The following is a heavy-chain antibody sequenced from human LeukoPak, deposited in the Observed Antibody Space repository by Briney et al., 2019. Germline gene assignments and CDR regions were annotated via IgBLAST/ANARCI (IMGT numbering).Heavy chain of an antibody. CDR2: ISGSGGST. CDR1: GFSFSSSA. CDR3: AKETTVTTYDY. V-gene: IGHV3-23*01. Sequence: GGSLRLSCAASGFSFSSSAMSWGRQATGKGLEWVSAISGSGGSTYYADSVKGRFTISRDNSKNTLYLQMNSLRAEDTAVYYCAKETTVTTYDYWGQGTLVTVSS. D-gene: IGHD4-17*01. J-gene: IGHJ4*02.